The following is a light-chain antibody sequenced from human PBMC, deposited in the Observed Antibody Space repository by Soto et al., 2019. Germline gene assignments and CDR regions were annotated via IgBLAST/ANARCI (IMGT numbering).Light chain of an antibody. J-gene: IGKJ3*01. CDR2: DAS. V-gene: IGKV3-11*01. CDR1: QSVSSSSY. Sequence: EIVLTQSPGTLSLSPGERATLSCRASQSVSSSSYLAWYQQKPGQAPRLLIYDASNRATGIPARFSGSGSGTDFTLTISSLEPEDFAVYYCQQRSNWPRGFTFGPGTKVDIK. CDR3: QQRSNWPRGFT.